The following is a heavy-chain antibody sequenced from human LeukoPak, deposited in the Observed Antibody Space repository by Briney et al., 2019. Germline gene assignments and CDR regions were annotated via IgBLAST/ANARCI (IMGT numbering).Heavy chain of an antibody. J-gene: IGHJ4*02. CDR3: AREIPSYDFWSGYPLH. CDR1: GGSFSGYY. V-gene: IGHV4-34*01. D-gene: IGHD3-3*01. Sequence: PSETLSLTCAVYGGSFSGYYWSWIRQPPGKGLEWIGEINHSGSTNYNPSLKSRVTISVDTSKNQFSLKLSSVTAADTAVYYCAREIPSYDFWSGYPLHWGQGTLVTVSS. CDR2: INHSGST.